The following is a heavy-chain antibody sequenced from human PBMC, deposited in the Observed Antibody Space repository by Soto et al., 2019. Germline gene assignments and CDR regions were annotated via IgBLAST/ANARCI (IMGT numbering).Heavy chain of an antibody. CDR3: AHSFFYDFWSGYEVRPDCGTFDY. CDR1: GFSLSTSGVG. CDR2: IYWNDDK. Sequence: GSGPTLVNPPQTLTLTCTFSGFSLSTSGVGVGWIRQPPGKALEWLALIYWNDDKRYSPSLKSRLTITKDTSKNQVVLTMTNMDPVDTATYYCAHSFFYDFWSGYEVRPDCGTFDYWGQGTLVTVSS. V-gene: IGHV2-5*01. J-gene: IGHJ4*02. D-gene: IGHD3-3*01.